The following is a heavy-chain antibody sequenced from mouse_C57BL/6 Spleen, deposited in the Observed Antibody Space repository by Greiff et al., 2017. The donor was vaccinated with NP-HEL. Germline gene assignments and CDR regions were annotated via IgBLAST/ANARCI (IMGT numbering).Heavy chain of an antibody. V-gene: IGHV1-55*01. J-gene: IGHJ1*03. D-gene: IGHD2-2*01. CDR2: IYPGSGST. Sequence: VQLQQPGAELVKPGASVKMSCKASGYTFTSYWITWVKQRPGQGLEWIGDIYPGSGSTNYNEKFKSKATLTVDTSSSTAYMQLSSLTSEDSAVYYCAREAIYYGYDRYFDVWGTGTTVTVSS. CDR1: GYTFTSYW. CDR3: AREAIYYGYDRYFDV.